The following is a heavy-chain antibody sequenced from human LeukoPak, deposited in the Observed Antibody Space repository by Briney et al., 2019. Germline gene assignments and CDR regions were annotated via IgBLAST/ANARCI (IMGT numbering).Heavy chain of an antibody. J-gene: IGHJ3*01. CDR2: INYSGST. CDR1: GGSISNYY. CDR3: TKDAYGGPSYAFDL. D-gene: IGHD4-23*01. Sequence: PSETLSLTCTVSGGSISNYYWTWIRQTPGKGLEWIGYINYSGSTNYNPSLKSRVTISEDTSKKQFSLKLSSVTAADTAVYYCTKDAYGGPSYAFDLWGQGTVVTVSS. V-gene: IGHV4-59*01.